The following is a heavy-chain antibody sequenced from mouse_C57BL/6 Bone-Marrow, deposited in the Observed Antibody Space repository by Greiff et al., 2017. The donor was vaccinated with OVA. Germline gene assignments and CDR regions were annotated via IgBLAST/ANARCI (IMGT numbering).Heavy chain of an antibody. Sequence: VQLQQSGAELVKPGASVKMSCKASGYTFTSYWITWVKQRPGQGLEWIGDIYPGSGSTNYNEKFKSKATLTVYTSSSTAYMQLSSLTSEDSAVYYCAREGFAYWGQGTLVTVSA. V-gene: IGHV1-55*01. CDR1: GYTFTSYW. CDR2: IYPGSGST. J-gene: IGHJ3*01. CDR3: AREGFAY.